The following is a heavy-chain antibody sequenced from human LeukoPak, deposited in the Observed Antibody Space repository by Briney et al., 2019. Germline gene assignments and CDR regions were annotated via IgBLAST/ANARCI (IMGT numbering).Heavy chain of an antibody. CDR2: IYIGGST. CDR1: GFTVSSCY. Sequence: PGGSLRLSCAASGFTVSSCYMSWVRQAPGKGLEWVSVIYIGGSTYYADSVKGRFTISRDNSKNTLYLRMNSMRAEDTAVYYCASDISSSLGAFNIWGQGTMVTVSS. D-gene: IGHD6-6*01. V-gene: IGHV3-53*01. CDR3: ASDISSSLGAFNI. J-gene: IGHJ3*02.